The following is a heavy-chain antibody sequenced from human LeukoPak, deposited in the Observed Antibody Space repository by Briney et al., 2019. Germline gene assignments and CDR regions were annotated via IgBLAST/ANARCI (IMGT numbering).Heavy chain of an antibody. J-gene: IGHJ4*02. CDR1: GFTFSSYS. CDR3: ARVLASVARYFDY. Sequence: GGSLRLSCAASGFTFSSYSMNWVRRAPGKGLEWVSYISSSSSTIYYADSVKGRFTISRDNAKNSLYLQMNSLRAEDTAVYYCARVLASVARYFDYWGQGTLVTVSS. CDR2: ISSSSSTI. V-gene: IGHV3-48*01.